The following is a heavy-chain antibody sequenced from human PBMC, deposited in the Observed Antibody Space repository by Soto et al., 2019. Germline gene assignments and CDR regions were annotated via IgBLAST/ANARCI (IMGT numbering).Heavy chain of an antibody. CDR1: GGSFSGYY. CDR2: INHSGST. D-gene: IGHD6-13*01. CDR3: AREPGIAAAGSWFDP. V-gene: IGHV4-34*01. Sequence: PSETLSLTCAVYGGSFSGYYWSWIRQPPGKGLEWIGEINHSGSTNYNPSLKSRVTISVDTSKNQFSLKLSSVTAADTAVYYCAREPGIAAAGSWFDPWGQGTLVTVPQ. J-gene: IGHJ5*02.